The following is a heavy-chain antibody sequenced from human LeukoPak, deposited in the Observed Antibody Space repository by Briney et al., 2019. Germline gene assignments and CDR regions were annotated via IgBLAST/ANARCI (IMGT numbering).Heavy chain of an antibody. V-gene: IGHV1-2*04. D-gene: IGHD5-12*01. CDR2: INPNSGGT. J-gene: IGHJ4*02. CDR1: GYTFTGYY. Sequence: ASVKVSCKASGYTFTGYYMHWVRQAPGQGLEWMGWINPNSGGTNYAQKFQGWVTMTRDTSISTAYMELSRLRSDDTAVYYCARESGGYDSAFDYWGQGTLVTVSS. CDR3: ARESGGYDSAFDY.